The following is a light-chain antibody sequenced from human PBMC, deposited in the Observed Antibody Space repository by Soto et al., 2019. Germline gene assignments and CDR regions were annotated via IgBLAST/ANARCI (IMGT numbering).Light chain of an antibody. J-gene: IGKJ5*01. Sequence: EIVLTQSPGTLSLSPGETATLSCRASQSVTSSFLGWYQKKPGQAPRLLIYGASSRATGIPDRFRGSGSGTDFTLTISRLEPEDFAVYYCQHFRAFGQGTRLEIK. CDR2: GAS. V-gene: IGKV3-20*01. CDR3: QHFRA. CDR1: QSVTSSF.